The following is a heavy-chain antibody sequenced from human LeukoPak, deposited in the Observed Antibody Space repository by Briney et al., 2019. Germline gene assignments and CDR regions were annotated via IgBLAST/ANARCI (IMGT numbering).Heavy chain of an antibody. D-gene: IGHD2-2*01. J-gene: IGHJ5*01. Sequence: SETLSLTCSVSGASVSDGNYYWSWIRQPPGKGLEWIGYMFYSESTKYNPSLKSRVTISVDKSKNQFSLKLSSVTAADTAVYYCARQGYCSSTNCYRQFDSWGQGTLVTVSS. V-gene: IGHV4-61*01. CDR2: MFYSEST. CDR3: ARQGYCSSTNCYRQFDS. CDR1: GASVSDGNYY.